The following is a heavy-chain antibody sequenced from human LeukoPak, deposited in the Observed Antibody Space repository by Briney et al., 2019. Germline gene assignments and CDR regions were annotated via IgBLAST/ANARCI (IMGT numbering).Heavy chain of an antibody. V-gene: IGHV4-59*01. D-gene: IGHD3-22*01. CDR3: ASLYYYDSGGYSFDY. CDR2: IYYSGST. J-gene: IGHJ4*02. CDR1: GGSISSYY. Sequence: SETLSLTCTVSGGSISSYYWSWIRQPPGKGLEWIGYIYYSGSTNYNPSLKSRVTISVDTSKNQFSLKLSSVTAADTAVYYCASLYYYDSGGYSFDYWGQGTLVTVSS.